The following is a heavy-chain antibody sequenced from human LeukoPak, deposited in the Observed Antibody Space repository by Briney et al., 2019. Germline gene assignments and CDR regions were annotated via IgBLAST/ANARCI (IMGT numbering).Heavy chain of an antibody. D-gene: IGHD3-22*01. CDR2: IDPNTGGT. CDR3: ARLEVIITTLSGLDV. Sequence: RASVKVSCKASGYTFTDYYMHWVRQAPGQGLEWMGWIDPNTGGTDYAQKFQGRVTMTRDTSINTVYMELSRLTSDDTAVYYCARLEVIITTLSGLDVWGQGATVSVSS. CDR1: GYTFTDYY. V-gene: IGHV1-2*02. J-gene: IGHJ6*02.